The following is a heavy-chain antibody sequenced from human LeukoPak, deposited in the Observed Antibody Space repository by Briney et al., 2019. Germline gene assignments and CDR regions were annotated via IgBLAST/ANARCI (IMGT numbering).Heavy chain of an antibody. J-gene: IGHJ5*02. D-gene: IGHD1-26*01. CDR3: ARDNSVGDVAWWFDP. V-gene: IGHV1-2*02. CDR1: GYTFTGYY. CDR2: INPNSGGT. Sequence: ASVKVSCKASGYTFTGYYMHWVRQAPGQGLEWMGWINPNSGGTNYAQKFQGRVTMTRDTSISTAYMELSGLRSDDTAVYYCARDNSVGDVAWWFDPWGQGTLVTVSS.